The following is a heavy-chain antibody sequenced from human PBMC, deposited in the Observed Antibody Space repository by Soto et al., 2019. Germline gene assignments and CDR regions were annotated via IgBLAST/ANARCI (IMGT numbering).Heavy chain of an antibody. Sequence: QVHLVQSAAEMKKPGSSVKVSCKASGDTYSSFAISWVRQAPGQDLELMGGVIPIFRTPDYAQKFEGRVTITVEESTNTAYMERRRLTSEDTAVDYCARDRARRQLGGNYYYALEVWGHGTTFIVSS. CDR3: ARDRARRQLGGNYYYALEV. D-gene: IGHD3-3*02. CDR1: GDTYSSFA. V-gene: IGHV1-69*12. J-gene: IGHJ6*02. CDR2: VIPIFRTP.